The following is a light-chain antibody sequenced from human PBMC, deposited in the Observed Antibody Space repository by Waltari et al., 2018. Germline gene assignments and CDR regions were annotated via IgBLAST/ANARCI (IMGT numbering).Light chain of an antibody. CDR3: CSFEDTWV. V-gene: IGLV2-11*01. J-gene: IGLJ3*02. CDR2: DIS. CDR1: GSDY. Sequence: QSALTQPHPVSGSAGQSVTISCTRTGSDYVSWYQQLPGKAPKLLIYDISKRPSGVPDRFSGSKSGTSASLTVSGLQAEDEADYYCCSFEDTWVFGGGTKLTVL.